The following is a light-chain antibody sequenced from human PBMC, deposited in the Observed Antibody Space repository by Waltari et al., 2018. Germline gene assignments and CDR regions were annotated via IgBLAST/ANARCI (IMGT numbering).Light chain of an antibody. CDR1: SGSVSTSNY. CDR3: LLFMGSAIWV. Sequence: QTVVTQEPSFSVSPGGTVTLTCGLSSGSVSTSNYPSWYQQTPGQAPRTLIYSTTTRSSGVPDRFSGSILGNKAALTITGAQADDESHYYCLLFMGSAIWVFGGGTKLTVV. V-gene: IGLV8-61*01. CDR2: STT. J-gene: IGLJ3*02.